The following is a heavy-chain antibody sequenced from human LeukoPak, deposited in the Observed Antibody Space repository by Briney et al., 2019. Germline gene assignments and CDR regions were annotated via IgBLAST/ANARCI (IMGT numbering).Heavy chain of an antibody. CDR2: ISATVDST. J-gene: IGHJ4*02. D-gene: IGHD5-24*01. CDR1: GFTFSSYS. Sequence: PGGSLRLSCAASGFTFSSYSMHWVRQAPGKGLEYVSAISATVDSTHYTNSVQGRFTVSRDNSKNTVFLQMGSLRAEDMAVYYCGRREVDMATIVYWGQGTLVTVSS. CDR3: GRREVDMATIVY. V-gene: IGHV3-64*01.